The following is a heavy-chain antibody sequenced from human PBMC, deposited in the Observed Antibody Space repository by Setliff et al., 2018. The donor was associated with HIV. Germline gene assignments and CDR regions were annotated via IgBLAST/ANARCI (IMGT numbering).Heavy chain of an antibody. CDR1: GFTFSGSA. D-gene: IGHD3-22*01. CDR2: IRSKAFNYAT. J-gene: IGHJ4*02. V-gene: IGHV3-73*01. CDR3: AMSYTDTSGCLN. Sequence: PGGSLRLSCAASGFTFSGSAMHWVRQASGKGLEWVGRIRSKAFNYATSYAASVNGRLTISRDDSQNTAYLQMNSLKTEDTAVYYCAMSYTDTSGCLNWGQGTLVTVSS.